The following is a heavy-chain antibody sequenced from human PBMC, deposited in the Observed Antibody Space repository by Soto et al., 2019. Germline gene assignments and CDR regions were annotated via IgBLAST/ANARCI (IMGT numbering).Heavy chain of an antibody. J-gene: IGHJ6*02. CDR2: TYYRSKWYN. D-gene: IGHD6-6*01. V-gene: IGHV6-1*01. CDR1: GDSVSSNSAA. Sequence: PSQTLSRTCAISGDSVSSNSAAWNWIRQSPSRGLEWLGRTYYRSKWYNDYAVSVKSRITINPDTSKNQFSLQLNSVTPEDTAVYYCARDRIAARLHYYYGMDVWGQGTTVTVSS. CDR3: ARDRIAARLHYYYGMDV.